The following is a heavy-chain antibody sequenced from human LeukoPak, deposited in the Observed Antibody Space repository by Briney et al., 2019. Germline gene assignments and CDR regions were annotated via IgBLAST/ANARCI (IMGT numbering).Heavy chain of an antibody. Sequence: GGSLRLSCAASGFTFSSYTMNWVRQAPGKGLEWVSSISSNGDYIYYADSVKGRFTVSRDNAKNSLFLQMNSLRAEDTAVYYCARVIAAAGSHFDYWGQGTLVTVSS. CDR2: ISSNGDYI. D-gene: IGHD6-13*01. V-gene: IGHV3-21*04. CDR3: ARVIAAAGSHFDY. CDR1: GFTFSSYT. J-gene: IGHJ4*02.